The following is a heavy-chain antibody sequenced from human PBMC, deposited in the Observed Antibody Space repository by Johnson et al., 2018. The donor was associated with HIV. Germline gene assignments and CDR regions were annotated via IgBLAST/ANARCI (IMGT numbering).Heavy chain of an antibody. CDR3: ATHYYDSINAFDI. CDR1: GFTFSSYA. Sequence: VQLVESGGGVVRPGGSLRLSCAASGFTFSSYAMHWVRQAPGKGLEYVSAISSNGGSTYYANSVKGRFTISRDNSKDTLYLEMNSLRAVDTAVYYCATHYYDSINAFDIWGQGTMVTVSS. J-gene: IGHJ3*02. CDR2: ISSNGGST. D-gene: IGHD3-22*01. V-gene: IGHV3-64*01.